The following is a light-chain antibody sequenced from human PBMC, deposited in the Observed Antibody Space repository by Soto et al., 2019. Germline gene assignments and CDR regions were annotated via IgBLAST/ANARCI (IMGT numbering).Light chain of an antibody. CDR2: RNN. CDR3: AAWDDSLSEV. V-gene: IGLV1-47*01. CDR1: SSNIGSNY. J-gene: IGLJ3*02. Sequence: QSVLTQPPSASGTPGQSVTISCSGSSSNIGSNYVYWYQQLPGTAPKLLIYRNNQRPSGVPDRFSGSKSGTSASLAISGLRSEDEADYYCAAWDDSLSEVFGGGTKLTVL.